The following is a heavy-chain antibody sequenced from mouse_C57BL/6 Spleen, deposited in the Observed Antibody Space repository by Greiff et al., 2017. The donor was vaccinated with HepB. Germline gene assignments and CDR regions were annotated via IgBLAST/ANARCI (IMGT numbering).Heavy chain of an antibody. CDR1: GFSLTSYG. D-gene: IGHD1-1*01. Sequence: VKLVESGPGLVQPSQSLSITCTVSGFSLTSYGVHWVRQSPGKGLEWLGVIWRGGSTDYNAAFMSRLSITKDNSKSQVFFKMNSLQADDTAIYYCAKGYYYGSSSYYYAMDYWGQGTSVTVSS. CDR3: AKGYYYGSSSYYYAMDY. CDR2: IWRGGST. V-gene: IGHV2-5*01. J-gene: IGHJ4*01.